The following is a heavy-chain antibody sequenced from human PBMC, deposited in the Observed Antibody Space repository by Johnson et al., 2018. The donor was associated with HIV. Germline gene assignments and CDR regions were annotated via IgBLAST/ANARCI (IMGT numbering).Heavy chain of an antibody. J-gene: IGHJ3*02. CDR2: IYSGGST. CDR1: GFTFSSYA. V-gene: IGHV3-66*01. Sequence: MQLVESGGGVVQPGRSLRLSCAASGFTFSSYAMHWVRQAPGKGLEWVSVIYSGGSTYHADSVKGRFIISRDNSKSTLYLQMNSLRAEDTALYYCARDRRYYGSGSYGGAFDIWGQGTVVTVSS. D-gene: IGHD3-10*01. CDR3: ARDRRYYGSGSYGGAFDI.